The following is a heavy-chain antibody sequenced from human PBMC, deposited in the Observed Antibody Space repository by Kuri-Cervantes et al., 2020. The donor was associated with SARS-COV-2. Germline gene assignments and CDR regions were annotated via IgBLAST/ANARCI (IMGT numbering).Heavy chain of an antibody. CDR3: AKSFDPYNSLSGDYFDY. V-gene: IGHV3-30*18. CDR2: ISYDGTNK. Sequence: GESLKISCAASGFTFSTYGMHWVRQAPGKGLERVAVISYDGTNKYYADSVKGRFTISRDNSKNTLYLQMNSLRPEDTAVYYCAKSFDPYNSLSGDYFDYWGQGTLVTVSS. D-gene: IGHD5-24*01. J-gene: IGHJ4*02. CDR1: GFTFSTYG.